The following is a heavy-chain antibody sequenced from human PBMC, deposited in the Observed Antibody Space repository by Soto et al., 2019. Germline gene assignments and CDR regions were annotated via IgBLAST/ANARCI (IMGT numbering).Heavy chain of an antibody. CDR2: INHSGST. V-gene: IGHV4-34*01. CDR3: ARGSGYYYAKFDY. CDR1: GGSFSGYY. J-gene: IGHJ4*02. D-gene: IGHD3-22*01. Sequence: QAQLQQWGAGLLKPSETLSLTCAVYGGSFSGYYWSWIRQPPGKGLEWIGEINHSGSTNYNPSLKSRVTISVDTSKNQFSLKLSSVTAADTAVYYCARGSGYYYAKFDYWGQGTLVTVSS.